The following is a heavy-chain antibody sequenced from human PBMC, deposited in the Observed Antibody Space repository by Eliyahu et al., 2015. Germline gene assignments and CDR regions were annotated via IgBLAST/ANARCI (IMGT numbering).Heavy chain of an antibody. J-gene: IGHJ5*02. CDR3: ALEGGSSGPRWFDP. Sequence: QVQLVQSGADVKKPGSSAKVSCKVSGGTFSTXXISWXRQAPGQGLEWMGGIIPXFGTANYAQKFQGRVTITADESTSTAYMELRSLRSEDTAVYYCALEGGSSGPRWFDPWGQGTLVTVSS. V-gene: IGHV1-69*01. D-gene: IGHD6-19*01. CDR2: IIPXFGTA. CDR1: GGTFSTXX.